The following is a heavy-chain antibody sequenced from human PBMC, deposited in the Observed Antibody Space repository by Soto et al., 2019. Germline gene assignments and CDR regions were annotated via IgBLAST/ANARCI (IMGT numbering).Heavy chain of an antibody. D-gene: IGHD3-10*01. V-gene: IGHV1-24*01. J-gene: IGHJ3*02. Sequence: ASVKVSCKVSGYTLTELSMHWVRQAPGKGLEWMGGFDPEDGETIYAQKFQGRVTMTEDKSTDTAYMELSSLRSKDTAVYYCATTAVLLWFEAFDIWGQGTMVTVSS. CDR2: FDPEDGET. CDR1: GYTLTELS. CDR3: ATTAVLLWFEAFDI.